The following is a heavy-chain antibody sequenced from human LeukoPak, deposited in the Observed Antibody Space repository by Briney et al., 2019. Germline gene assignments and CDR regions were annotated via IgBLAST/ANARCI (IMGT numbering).Heavy chain of an antibody. V-gene: IGHV4-34*01. Sequence: PSETLSLTCAVYGGCFSGYYWSWIRQPPGKGLEWIGEINHSGSTNYNPSLKSRVTISVDTSKNQFSLKVKSVTAADTAVYYCAREYGDFDYWGQGTLVTVSS. CDR3: AREYGDFDY. J-gene: IGHJ4*02. CDR2: INHSGST. CDR1: GGCFSGYY. D-gene: IGHD4-17*01.